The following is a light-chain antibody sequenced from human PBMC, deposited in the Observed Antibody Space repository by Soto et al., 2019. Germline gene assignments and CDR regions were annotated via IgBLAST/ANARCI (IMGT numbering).Light chain of an antibody. CDR1: QSVSNN. V-gene: IGKV3-15*01. CDR3: QQYYNWPPIT. J-gene: IGKJ5*01. CDR2: GAS. Sequence: EIVMRQSPATLSVSPGERATLSCRASQSVSNNLAWYQQKPGQAPRLLIYGASTRATGIPARFSGSGSGTEFTLTISSLQSEDFAVYYCQQYYNWPPITFGQGTRLEI.